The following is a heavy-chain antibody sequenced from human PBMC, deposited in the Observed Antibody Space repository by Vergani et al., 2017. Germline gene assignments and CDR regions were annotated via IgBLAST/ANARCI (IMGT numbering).Heavy chain of an antibody. CDR3: AKGAGYYYDTKPRPNEYFQH. Sequence: QVQLVESGGGVVQPGGSLRLSCAASGFTFSSYGMHWVRQAPGKGLEWVAFIRYDGSNKYYADSVKGRFTISRDNSKNTLYLQMNSLRAEDTAVYYCAKGAGYYYDTKPRPNEYFQHWGQGTLVTVSS. CDR2: IRYDGSNK. V-gene: IGHV3-30*02. CDR1: GFTFSSYG. J-gene: IGHJ1*01. D-gene: IGHD3-22*01.